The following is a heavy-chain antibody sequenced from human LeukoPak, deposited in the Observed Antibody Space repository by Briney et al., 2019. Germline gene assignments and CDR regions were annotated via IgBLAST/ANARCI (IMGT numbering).Heavy chain of an antibody. CDR3: AAINIAQLPIRVY. CDR1: GFTFSGYG. J-gene: IGHJ4*02. CDR2: IRYDESDK. V-gene: IGHV3-30*02. D-gene: IGHD5-24*01. Sequence: PGVSLRLSCAASGFTFSGYGMHWVRQAPGKGREGWSFIRYDESDKYYADSVKGRFTISRDNSKNTLYLQMNSLRVEDTAVYYCAAINIAQLPIRVYWGQGTLVTVSS.